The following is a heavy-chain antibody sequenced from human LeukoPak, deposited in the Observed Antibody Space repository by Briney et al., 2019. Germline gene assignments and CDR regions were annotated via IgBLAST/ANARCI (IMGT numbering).Heavy chain of an antibody. J-gene: IGHJ4*02. D-gene: IGHD3-10*01. CDR3: ARTYYYGSGIQYYFDY. CDR2: ISAYNGNT. V-gene: IGHV1-18*01. CDR1: GYTFTSYG. Sequence: ASVKVSCKASGYTFTSYGISWVRQAPGQGLEWMGWISAYNGNTNYAQKLQGRVTMTTDTSTSTAYMELRSLRPDDTAVYYCARTYYYGSGIQYYFDYWGQGTLVTVSS.